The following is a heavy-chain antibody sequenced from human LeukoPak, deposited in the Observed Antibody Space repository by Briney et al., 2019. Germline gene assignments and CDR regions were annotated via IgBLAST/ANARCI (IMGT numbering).Heavy chain of an antibody. Sequence: GGPLRLSCAASGFTFSSYAMTWVRQAPGKGLEWVSGISGSGGSTYYADSVKGRFTISRDNSKNTLYLQMNSLRAEDTAVYYCAKSRTTVVVTACDYWGQGTLVTVSS. CDR2: ISGSGGST. CDR3: AKSRTTVVVTACDY. D-gene: IGHD2-21*02. J-gene: IGHJ4*02. V-gene: IGHV3-23*01. CDR1: GFTFSSYA.